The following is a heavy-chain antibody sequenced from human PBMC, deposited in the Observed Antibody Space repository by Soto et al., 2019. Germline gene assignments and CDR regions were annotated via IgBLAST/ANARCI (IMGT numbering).Heavy chain of an antibody. D-gene: IGHD6-6*01. J-gene: IGHJ6*02. CDR2: INAGNGNT. V-gene: IGHV1-3*05. CDR3: ARDRPLPDFFIAARPPHYYYGMDV. CDR1: GYTFTSYA. Sequence: QVQLVQSGAEEKKPGASVKVSCKASGYTFTSYAMHWVRQAPGQRLEWMGWINAGNGNTKYSQKFQGRVTITRDTSASTAYMELSSLRSEDTAVYYCARDRPLPDFFIAARPPHYYYGMDVWGQGTTVTVSS.